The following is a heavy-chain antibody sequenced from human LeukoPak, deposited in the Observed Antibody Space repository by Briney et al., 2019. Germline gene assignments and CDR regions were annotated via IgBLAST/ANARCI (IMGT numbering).Heavy chain of an antibody. CDR2: ISGSGDST. Sequence: PGGSLRLSCAASGFTFSSYAMSWVRQAPGKGLEWVSAISGSGDSTYYADSVKGRFTISRDNSKNTLYLQMNSLRAEDTAVYYCAKVLYYDFLTGSIFDFWGQGTLVTVSS. V-gene: IGHV3-23*01. CDR3: AKVLYYDFLTGSIFDF. D-gene: IGHD3-9*01. CDR1: GFTFSSYA. J-gene: IGHJ4*02.